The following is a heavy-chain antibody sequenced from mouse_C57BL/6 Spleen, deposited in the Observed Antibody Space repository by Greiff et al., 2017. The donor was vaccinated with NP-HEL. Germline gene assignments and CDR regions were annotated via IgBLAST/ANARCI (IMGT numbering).Heavy chain of an antibody. Sequence: LQESGAELVKPGASVKMSCKASGYTFTSYWITWVKQRPGQGLEWIGDIYPGSGSTNYNEKFKSKATLTVDTSSSTAYMQLSSLKSEDSAVYYCARRSGRGAMDYWGQGTSVTVSS. CDR2: IYPGSGST. CDR1: GYTFTSYW. J-gene: IGHJ4*01. CDR3: ARRSGRGAMDY. V-gene: IGHV1-55*01. D-gene: IGHD1-3*01.